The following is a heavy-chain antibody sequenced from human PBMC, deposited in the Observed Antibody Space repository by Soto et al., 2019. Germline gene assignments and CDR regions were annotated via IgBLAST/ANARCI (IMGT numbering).Heavy chain of an antibody. Sequence: SMPLSRTSTVSCVVIRCSSYYWGWICQPPGEGLEWVGSVFFAGNIYCKPTLKSRVTISVDTSRNQFSLMVNSVTAADTAVYYCAIRHCSGGSCYNPGLDSWGQGVLVTVSS. J-gene: IGHJ5*01. CDR3: AIRHCSGGSCYNPGLDS. D-gene: IGHD2-15*01. CDR1: CVVIRCSSYY. CDR2: VFFAGNI. V-gene: IGHV4-39*01.